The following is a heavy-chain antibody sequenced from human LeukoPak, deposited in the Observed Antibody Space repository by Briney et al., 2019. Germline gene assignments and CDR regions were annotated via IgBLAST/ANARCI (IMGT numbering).Heavy chain of an antibody. CDR3: ARVNYGSGSYYSWVPSYGMDV. V-gene: IGHV4-61*02. Sequence: PSQTLSLTCTVSGDSISSGSYYWSWIRQPAGKGLEWIGRIYTNGSTNYNPSLKSRVTISVDTSKNQFSLKLSSVTAADTAVYYCARVNYGSGSYYSWVPSYGMDVWGQGTTVTVSS. CDR1: GDSISSGSYY. CDR2: IYTNGST. D-gene: IGHD3-10*01. J-gene: IGHJ6*02.